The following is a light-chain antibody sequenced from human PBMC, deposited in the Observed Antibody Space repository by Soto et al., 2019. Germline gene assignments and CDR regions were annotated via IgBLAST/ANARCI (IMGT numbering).Light chain of an antibody. CDR3: CSYAGSSSLGV. CDR1: SSDVGNYNL. J-gene: IGLJ3*02. CDR2: EVS. Sequence: QSVLTQPASVSGSPGQSITISCTGTSSDVGNYNLVSWYQRHPGKAPKLMIYEVSKRPSGVSNRFSGSKSGNTASLTISGLQAEDEADYYCCSYAGSSSLGVFGGGTKVTVL. V-gene: IGLV2-23*02.